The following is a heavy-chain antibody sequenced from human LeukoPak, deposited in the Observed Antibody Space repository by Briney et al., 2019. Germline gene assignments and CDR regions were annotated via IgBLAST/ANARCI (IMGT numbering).Heavy chain of an antibody. V-gene: IGHV3-21*01. CDR2: ISSSSSYI. CDR1: GSTFSSYS. CDR3: ARDKYYGSGSYSYYYYGMDV. D-gene: IGHD3-10*01. Sequence: GGSLRLSCAASGSTFSSYSMNWVRQAPGKGLEWVSSISSSSSYIYYADSVKGRFTISRDNAKNSLYLQMNSLRAEDTAVYYCARDKYYGSGSYSYYYYGMDVWGKGTTVTVSS. J-gene: IGHJ6*04.